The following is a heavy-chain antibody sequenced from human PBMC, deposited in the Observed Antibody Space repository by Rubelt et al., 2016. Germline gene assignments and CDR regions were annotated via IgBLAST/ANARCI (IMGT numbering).Heavy chain of an antibody. CDR1: GGSISSYY. D-gene: IGHD6-6*01. CDR2: IYYSGST. Sequence: QVQLQESGPGLVKPSETLSLTCTVSGGSISSYYWSWIRQPPGKGLEWIGYIYYSGSTNYNPSLKSRVTIAVDTSKKQFSLKLSSVTAADTAVYYCARGRAAARPERGARYNWFDPWGQGTLVTVSS. CDR3: ARGRAAARPERGARYNWFDP. V-gene: IGHV4-59*12. J-gene: IGHJ5*02.